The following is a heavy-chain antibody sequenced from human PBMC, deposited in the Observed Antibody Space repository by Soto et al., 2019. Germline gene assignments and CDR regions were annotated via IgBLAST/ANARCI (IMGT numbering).Heavy chain of an antibody. CDR2: ISYDGSNK. CDR3: ARDALVVVAATFVDI. Sequence: GGSLRLSCAASGFTFSSYAMHWVRQAPGKGLEWVAVISYDGSNKYYADSVKGRFTISRDNSKNTLYLQMNSLRAEDTAVYYCARDALVVVAATFVDIWGQGTMVTVSS. V-gene: IGHV3-30-3*01. J-gene: IGHJ3*02. D-gene: IGHD2-15*01. CDR1: GFTFSSYA.